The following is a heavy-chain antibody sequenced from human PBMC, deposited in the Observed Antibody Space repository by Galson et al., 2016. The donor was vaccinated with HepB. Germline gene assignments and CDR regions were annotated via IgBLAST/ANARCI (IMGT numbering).Heavy chain of an antibody. V-gene: IGHV3-30*18. CDR3: AKDVEKYYDLWSGCDY. Sequence: SLRLSCAASLCTVSSPYMHCVRQAPGKGLEWVAVISYDGINEYFADSVKGRFTISRDNSKNTLYLQMNSLRGEDTAVYYCAKDVEKYYDLWSGCDYWGQGTLVTVSS. D-gene: IGHD3-3*01. J-gene: IGHJ4*02. CDR2: ISYDGINE. CDR1: LCTVSSPY.